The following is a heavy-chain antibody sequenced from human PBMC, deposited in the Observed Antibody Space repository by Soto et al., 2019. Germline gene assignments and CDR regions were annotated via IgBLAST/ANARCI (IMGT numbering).Heavy chain of an antibody. CDR2: ISSSSSYI. Sequence: EVQLVESGGGLVKPGGSLRLSCAASGFTFSSYSMNWVRQAPGKGLEWVSSISSSSSYIYYADSVKGRFTISRDNAKNSLYLQMNSLRAEDTAVYYCARANALSYDILTGGYYYYYMDVWGKGTTVTVSS. CDR3: ARANALSYDILTGGYYYYYMDV. D-gene: IGHD3-9*01. V-gene: IGHV3-21*01. J-gene: IGHJ6*03. CDR1: GFTFSSYS.